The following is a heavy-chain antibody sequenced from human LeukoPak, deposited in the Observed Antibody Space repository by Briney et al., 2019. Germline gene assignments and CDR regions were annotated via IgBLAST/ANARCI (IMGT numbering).Heavy chain of an antibody. J-gene: IGHJ3*02. CDR1: GFTVSSNY. CDR2: IYSGGST. Sequence: PGRSLRLSCAASGFTVSSNYMTWVRQAPGKGLEWVSVIYSGGSTYYADSVKVRFTISRDNSKNTLYLQMNSLRAEDTAVYYCARDITGAHDAFDIWGQGTMVTVSS. CDR3: ARDITGAHDAFDI. V-gene: IGHV3-53*01. D-gene: IGHD1-14*01.